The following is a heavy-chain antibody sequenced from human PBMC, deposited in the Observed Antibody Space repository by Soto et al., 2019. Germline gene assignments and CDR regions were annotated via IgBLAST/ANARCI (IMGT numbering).Heavy chain of an antibody. CDR3: TKPRSSLQWPPFDP. D-gene: IGHD6-19*01. CDR1: GGTFSSYA. CDR2: IIPIFGTA. V-gene: IGHV1-69*13. J-gene: IGHJ5*02. Sequence: SVKVSCKASGGTFSSYAISWVRQAPGQGLEWMGGIIPIFGTANYAQKFQGRVTITADESTSTAYMELSSLRIEDTGVYYCTKPRSSLQWPPFDPWGHGTLVNVSS.